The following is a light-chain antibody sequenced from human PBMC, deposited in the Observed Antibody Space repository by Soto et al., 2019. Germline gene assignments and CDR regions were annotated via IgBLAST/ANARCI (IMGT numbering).Light chain of an antibody. Sequence: DIVMTQSPDSLAVSLGERATINCKSSQSVLYSSNNKNYLAWYQQKPGQPPKLLIYWASTRESGVPDRFSGSGSGTDFTLTISSLQAEDVAVYCCQQYYSTPFPFGPGTKVDIK. J-gene: IGKJ3*01. CDR1: QSVLYSSNNKNY. CDR3: QQYYSTPFP. CDR2: WAS. V-gene: IGKV4-1*01.